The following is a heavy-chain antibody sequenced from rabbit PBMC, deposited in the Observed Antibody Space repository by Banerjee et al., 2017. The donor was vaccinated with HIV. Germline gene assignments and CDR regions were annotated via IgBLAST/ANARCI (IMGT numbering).Heavy chain of an antibody. CDR1: GFIISSYS. CDR3: ARDLAGVIGWNFNL. J-gene: IGHJ4*01. V-gene: IGHV1S45*01. D-gene: IGHD4-1*01. CDR2: IYYDGTT. Sequence: QEQLEESGGGLVQPEGSLTLTCTASGFIISSYSMGWVRQAPGKGLEWIGYIYYDGTTYYASWAKGRFTISKTSWTTVTLQMTSLTAADTASYFCARDLAGVIGWNFNLWGQGTLVTVS.